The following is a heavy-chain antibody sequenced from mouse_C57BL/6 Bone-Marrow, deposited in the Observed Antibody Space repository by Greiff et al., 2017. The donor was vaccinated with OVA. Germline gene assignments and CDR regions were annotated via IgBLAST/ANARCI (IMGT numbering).Heavy chain of an antibody. V-gene: IGHV1-20*01. CDR2: INPYNGDT. Sequence: EVQLQESGPELVKPGDSVKISCKASGYSFTGYFMNWVMQSHGKSLEWIGRINPYNGDTFYNQKFKGKATLTVDKSSSTAHMELRSLTSEDSAVYYCATMVKRAWLAYWGQGTLVTVSA. D-gene: IGHD2-1*01. CDR1: GYSFTGYF. J-gene: IGHJ3*01. CDR3: ATMVKRAWLAY.